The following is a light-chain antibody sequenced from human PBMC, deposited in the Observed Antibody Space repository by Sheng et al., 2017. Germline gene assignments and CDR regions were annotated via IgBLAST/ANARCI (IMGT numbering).Light chain of an antibody. CDR1: QSISSY. J-gene: IGKJ1*01. V-gene: IGKV1-39*01. CDR2: AAS. CDR3: QQANSFPGT. Sequence: DIQMTQSPSSLSASVGDRVTITCRASQSISSYLNWYQQKPGRAPNLLIYAASSLQSGVPSRFSGSRIWDRFHSHHPXLXPEDFATYYCQQANSFPGTFGQGTKVEIK.